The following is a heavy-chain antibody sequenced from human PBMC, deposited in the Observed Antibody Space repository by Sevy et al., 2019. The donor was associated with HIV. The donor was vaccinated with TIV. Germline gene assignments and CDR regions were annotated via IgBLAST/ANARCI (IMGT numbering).Heavy chain of an antibody. CDR2: IYPRDSDT. V-gene: IGHV5-51*01. J-gene: IGHJ4*02. CDR1: GYKFTTYC. CDR3: ARHVDMTTLIGGLYYFDS. D-gene: IGHD4-4*01. Sequence: GESLKISCKASGYKFTTYCIGWARQMPGKGLEWMGMIYPRDSDTRYSPSFQGQVTISADTSINTAYLQWSSLKDSDTAMYFCARHVDMTTLIGGLYYFDSWGQGTLVTVSS.